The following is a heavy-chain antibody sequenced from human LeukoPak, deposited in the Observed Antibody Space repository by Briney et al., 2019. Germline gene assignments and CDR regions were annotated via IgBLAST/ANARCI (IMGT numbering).Heavy chain of an antibody. D-gene: IGHD4-23*01. Sequence: GGSLRLSCAASGFTFSTYWMSWVRQAPGKGLEWVANIKPDGSEKNYVDSVKGRFSISRDNAKNSLHLQMNSLRAEDTAVYYCARETTVEAFDIWGQGTMVTVSS. CDR3: ARETTVEAFDI. CDR1: GFTFSTYW. J-gene: IGHJ3*02. V-gene: IGHV3-7*01. CDR2: IKPDGSEK.